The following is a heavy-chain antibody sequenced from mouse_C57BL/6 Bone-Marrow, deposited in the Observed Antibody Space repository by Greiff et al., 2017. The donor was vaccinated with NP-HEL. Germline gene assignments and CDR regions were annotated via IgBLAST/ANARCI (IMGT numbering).Heavy chain of an antibody. V-gene: IGHV1-58*01. CDR2: LYIGYGYT. J-gene: IGHJ3*01. D-gene: IGHD1-1*01. Sequence: EVMLVESGAELVRPGSSVKMSCKTSGYTFTSYGINWVKQRPGQGLEWIGYLYIGYGYTEYNEKFKGKATLSSDTSSTTAYMQLSSLTSEDSAIYFGARYYGSSYGTWCAYWGQGTVVTVSA. CDR1: GYTFTSYG. CDR3: ARYYGSSYGTWCAY.